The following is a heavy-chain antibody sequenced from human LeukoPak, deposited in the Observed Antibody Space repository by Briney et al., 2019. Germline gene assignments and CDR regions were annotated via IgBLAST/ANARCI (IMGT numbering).Heavy chain of an antibody. J-gene: IGHJ5*02. CDR3: AKDIGVVVPVAQDL. CDR2: ISGSGAST. Sequence: PGGSLRLSCAASGFTFNNYAMNWVRQAPGKGLEWVSAISGSGASTYYADSVKGRFTISRDNSKNTLYLQMNSLRAEDTALYYCAKDIGVVVPVAQDLWGQGTLVTVSS. CDR1: GFTFNNYA. D-gene: IGHD2-2*01. V-gene: IGHV3-23*01.